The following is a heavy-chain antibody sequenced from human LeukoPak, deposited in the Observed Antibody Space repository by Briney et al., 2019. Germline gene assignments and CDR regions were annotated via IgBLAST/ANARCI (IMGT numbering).Heavy chain of an antibody. CDR2: IYYSGST. V-gene: IGHV4-59*01. D-gene: IGHD4-17*01. Sequence: SETLSLTCAVSGGSISSYYWSWIRQPPGKGLEWIGYIYYSGSTNYNPSLKSRVTISVDTSKNQFSLKLSSVTAADTAVYYCARGAGGVTTVITGWFDPWGQGTLVTVSS. CDR3: ARGAGGVTTVITGWFDP. J-gene: IGHJ5*02. CDR1: GGSISSYY.